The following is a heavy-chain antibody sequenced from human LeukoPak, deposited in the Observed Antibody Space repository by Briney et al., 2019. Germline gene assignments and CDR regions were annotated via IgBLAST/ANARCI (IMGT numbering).Heavy chain of an antibody. D-gene: IGHD5-12*01. Sequence: SQTLSLTCAISGDSVSSNSAAWNWIRQSPSRGLEWLGRTYYRSKWYNDYAVSVKSRITINSDTSKNQFSLQLNSVTPEDTAVYYCAREAGYSGYDSPNYYYYYYMDVWGIGTTVTVSS. V-gene: IGHV6-1*01. CDR1: GDSVSSNSAA. CDR2: TYYRSKWYN. J-gene: IGHJ6*03. CDR3: AREAGYSGYDSPNYYYYYYMDV.